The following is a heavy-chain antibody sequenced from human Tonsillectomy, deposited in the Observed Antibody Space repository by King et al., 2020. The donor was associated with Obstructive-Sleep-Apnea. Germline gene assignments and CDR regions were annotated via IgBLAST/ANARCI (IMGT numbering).Heavy chain of an antibody. CDR1: GGTFSSYG. D-gene: IGHD3-10*01. CDR3: AGGLYGAVSYYNSYFEY. J-gene: IGHJ4*02. V-gene: IGHV1-69*09. CDR2: IIPILGVA. Sequence: QLVQSGAEVKKPGSSVKVSCKASGGTFSSYGINWVRQAPGQGLEWMGRIIPILGVANYAQKFRGRVTITADKSTSTAYMELNSLRSEDTAVYYSAGGLYGAVSYYNSYFEYWGQGTLVIVSS.